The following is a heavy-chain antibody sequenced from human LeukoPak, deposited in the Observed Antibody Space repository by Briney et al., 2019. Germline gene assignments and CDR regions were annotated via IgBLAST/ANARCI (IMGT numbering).Heavy chain of an antibody. D-gene: IGHD5-12*01. J-gene: IGHJ6*02. Sequence: PGGSLRLSCAASGFTFSNYAMHWVRQAPGKGLEWVSGISWNSGSIGYAVSVKGRFTISRDNAKHSLYLQMNSLRAEDTALYYCAKDVGLPNYYYYYGMDVWGQGTTVTVSS. CDR2: ISWNSGSI. CDR3: AKDVGLPNYYYYYGMDV. V-gene: IGHV3-9*01. CDR1: GFTFSNYA.